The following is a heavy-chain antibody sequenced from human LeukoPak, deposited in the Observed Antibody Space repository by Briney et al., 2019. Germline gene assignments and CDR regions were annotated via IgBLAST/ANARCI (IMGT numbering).Heavy chain of an antibody. CDR2: VSSSSSYI. D-gene: IGHD5-12*01. V-gene: IGHV3-21*01. J-gene: IGHJ4*02. CDR1: GFTFSSYS. Sequence: GGSLRLSCAASGFTFSSYSMNWVRQAPGKGLEWVSSVSSSSSYIYYADSVKGRFTISRDNAKNSLYLQMNSLRAEDTAVYYCARSTQSGYDSDYWGQGTLVTVSS. CDR3: ARSTQSGYDSDY.